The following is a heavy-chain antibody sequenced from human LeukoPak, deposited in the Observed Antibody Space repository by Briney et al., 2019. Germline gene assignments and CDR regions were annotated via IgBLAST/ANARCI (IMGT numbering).Heavy chain of an antibody. V-gene: IGHV3-30-3*01. CDR2: ISYDGSNK. CDR3: ARDRGRVSYGMDV. J-gene: IGHJ6*02. Sequence: GGSLRLSCAASGFTFSSYAMHWVRQAPGKGLEWVAVISYDGSNKYYADSVKGRFTISRDNSKNTLYLQMNSLRAEDTAVYYCARDRGRVSYGMDVWGQGTTVTVSS. D-gene: IGHD3/OR15-3a*01. CDR1: GFTFSSYA.